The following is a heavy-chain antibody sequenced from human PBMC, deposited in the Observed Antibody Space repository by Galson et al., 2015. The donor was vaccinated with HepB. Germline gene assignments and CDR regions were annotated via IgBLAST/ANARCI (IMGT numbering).Heavy chain of an antibody. CDR1: GFTFSSYA. CDR3: AKDATTGVSHFDY. Sequence: SLRLSCAASGFTFSSYAMSWVRQAPGKGLEWVSGTSGSGGRTYYADSVKGRFTISRDSSRNTLYLQMNSLRAEDSAVYYCAKDATTGVSHFDYGGQGTLVIVSS. J-gene: IGHJ4*02. CDR2: TSGSGGRT. D-gene: IGHD1-1*01. V-gene: IGHV3-23*01.